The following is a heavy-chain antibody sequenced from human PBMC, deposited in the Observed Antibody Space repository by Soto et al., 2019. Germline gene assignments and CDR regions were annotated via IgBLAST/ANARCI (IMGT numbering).Heavy chain of an antibody. V-gene: IGHV3-15*01. CDR1: GFTFSNAW. CDR3: TTGGHYYGSGSYYKIIDY. D-gene: IGHD3-10*01. CDR2: IKSKTDGGTT. J-gene: IGHJ4*02. Sequence: EVQLVESGGGLVKPGGSLRLSCAASGFTFSNAWMSWVRQAPGKGLEWVGRIKSKTDGGTTDYAAPVKGRFTISRDDSKNTLYLQMNSLKTEDTAVYYCTTGGHYYGSGSYYKIIDYWGQGTLFTVSS.